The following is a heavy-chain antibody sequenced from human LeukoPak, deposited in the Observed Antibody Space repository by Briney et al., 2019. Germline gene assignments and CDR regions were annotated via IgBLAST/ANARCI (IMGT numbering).Heavy chain of an antibody. J-gene: IGHJ5*02. D-gene: IGHD2-2*01. CDR2: INPNSGGT. CDR1: GYTFTGYY. Sequence: GASVKVSCKASGYTFTGYYMHWVRQDPGQGLEWMGWINPNSGGTNYAQKFQCRVTMTRDTSISTAYMVLSRLRSDDTAVYYCARDRAVCSSTSCYGRYNWFDPWGQGTLVTVSS. CDR3: ARDRAVCSSTSCYGRYNWFDP. V-gene: IGHV1-2*02.